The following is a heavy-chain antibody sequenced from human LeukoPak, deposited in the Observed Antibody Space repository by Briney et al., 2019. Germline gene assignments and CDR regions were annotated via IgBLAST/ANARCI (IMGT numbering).Heavy chain of an antibody. CDR3: ASTLAAAGPNWFDP. J-gene: IGHJ5*02. D-gene: IGHD6-13*01. CDR1: GGSISSSSYY. CDR2: IYYSGST. Sequence: SETLSLTCTVSGGSISSSSYYWGWIRQPPGKGLEWIGSIYYSGSTYYNPSLKSRVTISVDTSKNQFTLKLSSVTAADTAVYYCASTLAAAGPNWFDPWGQGTLVTVSS. V-gene: IGHV4-39*06.